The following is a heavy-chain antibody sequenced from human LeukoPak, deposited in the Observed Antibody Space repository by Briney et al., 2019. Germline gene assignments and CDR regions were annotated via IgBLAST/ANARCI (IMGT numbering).Heavy chain of an antibody. Sequence: GGSLRLSCAASGFTVSGNYMSWVRQAPGKGLEWVSGIYAGGSANYADSVKGRFTISRDNSKNTLYLQMNSLRVEDTAVYYCANSGVGPTPGWFDPWGQGTLVTVSS. D-gene: IGHD3-3*01. V-gene: IGHV3-66*02. CDR3: ANSGVGPTPGWFDP. CDR2: IYAGGSA. CDR1: GFTVSGNY. J-gene: IGHJ5*02.